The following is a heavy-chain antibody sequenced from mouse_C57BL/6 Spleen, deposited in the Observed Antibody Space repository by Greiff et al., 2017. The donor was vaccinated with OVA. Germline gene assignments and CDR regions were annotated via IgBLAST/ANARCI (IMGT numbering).Heavy chain of an antibody. CDR1: GFTFSDYG. Sequence: EVKLVESGGGLVKPGGSLKLSCAASGFTFSDYGMHWVRQAPEKGLEWVAYISSGSSTIYYADTVKGRFTISRDNAKNTLFLQMTSLRSEDTAMYYCARGDYYGSFAWFAYWGQGTLVTVSA. CDR3: ARGDYYGSFAWFAY. V-gene: IGHV5-17*01. D-gene: IGHD1-1*01. CDR2: ISSGSSTI. J-gene: IGHJ3*01.